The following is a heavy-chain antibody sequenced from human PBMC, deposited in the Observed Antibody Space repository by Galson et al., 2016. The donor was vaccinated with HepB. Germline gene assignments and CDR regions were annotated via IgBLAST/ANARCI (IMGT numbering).Heavy chain of an antibody. Sequence: SLRLSCAASGFTFRSYGMHWVRQAPDKGLEWVAVMSYDANNKDYADSVKGRFTVSRDNSKNTLFLQMNSLRADDTAVYYCATSYTNSGEGHFDYWGQGTLVTVSS. CDR2: MSYDANNK. J-gene: IGHJ4*02. CDR3: ATSYTNSGEGHFDY. D-gene: IGHD3-16*01. V-gene: IGHV3-30*03. CDR1: GFTFRSYG.